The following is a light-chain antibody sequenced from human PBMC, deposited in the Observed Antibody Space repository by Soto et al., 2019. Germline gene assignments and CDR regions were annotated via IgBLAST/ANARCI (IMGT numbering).Light chain of an antibody. CDR1: SSDVGSYKS. CDR3: CSYAGSVL. Sequence: QSALTQPASVSGSPGQSITISCTGTSSDVGSYKSVSWYQQHPGKAPKLMIYEGSKRPAGVSSRFSGSKSVNTASLTISGLQAEDEGDYYCCSYAGSVLFSGGTKLTVL. CDR2: EGS. J-gene: IGLJ2*01. V-gene: IGLV2-23*01.